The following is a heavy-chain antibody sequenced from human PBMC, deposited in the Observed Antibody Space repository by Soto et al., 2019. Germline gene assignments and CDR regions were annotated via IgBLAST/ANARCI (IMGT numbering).Heavy chain of an antibody. J-gene: IGHJ4*02. Sequence: ESLKISCKASGYSFSSYWIGWVRQMPGKGLEWIGIIYPGDSDTTYSPSFQGQVTISADESITTAYLQWSSLKTSDTAMYYCATLPGGTTVDYWGLGTLVTVSS. CDR3: ATLPGGTTVDY. V-gene: IGHV5-51*01. D-gene: IGHD3-16*01. CDR2: IYPGDSDT. CDR1: GYSFSSYW.